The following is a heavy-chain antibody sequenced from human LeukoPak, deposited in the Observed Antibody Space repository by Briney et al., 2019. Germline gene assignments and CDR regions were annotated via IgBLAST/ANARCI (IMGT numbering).Heavy chain of an antibody. CDR1: GFTFSSYA. Sequence: QPGGSLRLSCAAPGFTFSSYAMSWVRQAPGKGLEWVSEVSGSGGSTYYADSVKGRFTICKDKSQNTVWLQMNSLRAEDTAVYYCAKGDTAIVPAATGYWGQGTLVTVSS. CDR3: AKGDTAIVPAATGY. V-gene: IGHV3-23*01. CDR2: VSGSGGST. J-gene: IGHJ4*02. D-gene: IGHD2-2*01.